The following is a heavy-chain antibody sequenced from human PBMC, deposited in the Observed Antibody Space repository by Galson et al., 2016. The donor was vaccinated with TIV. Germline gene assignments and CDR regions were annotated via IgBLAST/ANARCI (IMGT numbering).Heavy chain of an antibody. V-gene: IGHV2-5*02. CDR1: GFSLSTSGVG. J-gene: IGHJ3*02. D-gene: IGHD1-26*01. CDR3: AHFNSQAWESHYSDTCGEDGCDI. Sequence: PALVKPTQTLTLTCTFSGFSLSTSGVGVGWIRQPPGKALEWLALIYWDDDKRYSPSLKSRLTITKDTSKNHVVLTMTNMDPLDTATYYCAHFNSQAWESHYSDTCGEDGCDIWGQGTMVTVSS. CDR2: IYWDDDK.